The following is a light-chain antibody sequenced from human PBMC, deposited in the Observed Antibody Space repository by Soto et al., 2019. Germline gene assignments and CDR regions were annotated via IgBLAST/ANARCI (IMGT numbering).Light chain of an antibody. CDR3: GSYTGSIYV. CDR1: SSDVGGYKF. Sequence: QSALTQPASVSGSPGQSITISCTGTSSDVGGYKFVSWYQQHPGTAPKLMIYEVSNRPSGVSSRFSGSKSGNTASLTISGLQAADEADYFCGSYTGSIYVFGNGTKLTVL. CDR2: EVS. V-gene: IGLV2-14*01. J-gene: IGLJ1*01.